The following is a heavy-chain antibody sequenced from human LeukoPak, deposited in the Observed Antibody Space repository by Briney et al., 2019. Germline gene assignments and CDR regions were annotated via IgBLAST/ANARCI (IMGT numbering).Heavy chain of an antibody. D-gene: IGHD3-22*01. CDR1: GFKVRSYS. J-gene: IGHJ3*01. V-gene: IGHV3-21*01. CDR2: ISTVNYI. CDR3: ARIDSTGYLDAFDL. Sequence: GGSLRLSCAVSGFKVRSYSMNWVRQAPGKGLEWGSSISTVNYILYGDSVKGRFTISRDNAKNSLYLQMSSLRAEDTAVYYCARIDSTGYLDAFDLWGQGTMVTVSS.